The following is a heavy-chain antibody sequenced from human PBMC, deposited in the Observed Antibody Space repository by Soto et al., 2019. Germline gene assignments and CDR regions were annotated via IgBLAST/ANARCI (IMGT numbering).Heavy chain of an antibody. V-gene: IGHV4-30-4*01. CDR3: ARVGGFGATTIAY. CDR2: IYYSGST. Sequence: QVQLQESGPGLVKPSQTLSLTCTVSGGSISSGDYYWSWIRQPPGKGLEWIGYIYYSGSTYYNPSLKSRVTIAVDTSKNQLSLKLSSVTAADTAVYYCARVGGFGATTIAYWGQGTLVTVSS. CDR1: GGSISSGDYY. J-gene: IGHJ4*02. D-gene: IGHD3-10*01.